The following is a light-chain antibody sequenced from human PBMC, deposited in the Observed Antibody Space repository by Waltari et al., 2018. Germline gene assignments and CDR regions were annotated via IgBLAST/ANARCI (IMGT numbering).Light chain of an antibody. V-gene: IGLV3-1*01. CDR2: KDR. J-gene: IGLJ2*01. CDR1: NLGDKY. CDR3: QAWDSSTAV. Sequence: SYELTQPPSVSVSPGQTASITCSGDNLGDKYACWYQQKPGQSPVLVMYKDRKRPSGIPERFSGSNSGNTATLTISGTQAMDEADYYCQAWDSSTAVFGGGTKLTVL.